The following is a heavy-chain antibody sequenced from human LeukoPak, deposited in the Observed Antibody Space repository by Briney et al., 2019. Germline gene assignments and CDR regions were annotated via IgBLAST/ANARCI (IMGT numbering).Heavy chain of an antibody. CDR3: ARDIVVVPAAKSVTGTYYYYGMDV. D-gene: IGHD2-2*01. J-gene: IGHJ6*02. Sequence: ASVKVSCKASGYTFTGYYMHWVRQAPGQGLEWMGWINPNSGGTNYAQKFQGRVTMTRDTSISTAYMELSRLRSDDTAVYYCARDIVVVPAAKSVTGTYYYYGMDVWGQGTTVTVSS. CDR1: GYTFTGYY. V-gene: IGHV1-2*02. CDR2: INPNSGGT.